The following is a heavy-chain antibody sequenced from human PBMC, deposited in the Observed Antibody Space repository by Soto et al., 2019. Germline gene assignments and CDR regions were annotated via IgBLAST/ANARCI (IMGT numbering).Heavy chain of an antibody. V-gene: IGHV4-59*08. CDR3: ARGNVVAIDY. CDR1: GGSISSYY. Sequence: ETLSLTCTVSGGSISSYYWSWIRQPPGKGLEWIGYIYNSGSTNYNPSLKSRVTISLDTSTNQFSLKLNSVTAADTAVYYCARGNVVAIDYWGQGTLVTVS. D-gene: IGHD2-21*01. J-gene: IGHJ4*02. CDR2: IYNSGST.